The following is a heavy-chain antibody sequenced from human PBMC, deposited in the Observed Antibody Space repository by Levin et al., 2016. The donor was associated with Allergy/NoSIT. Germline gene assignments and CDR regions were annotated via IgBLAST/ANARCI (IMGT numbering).Heavy chain of an antibody. CDR1: GFTFSNFG. V-gene: IGHV3-30*03. CDR3: ARSPCLYGICFLEN. D-gene: IGHD2-15*01. J-gene: IGHJ1*01. CDR2: ISDDGRSM. Sequence: GESLKISCAASGFTFSNFGMHWVRQAPGTGLQWVAVISDDGRSMSYADSVKGRFTISRDSLKSTLYLQMNSLRPEDTAVYYCARSPCLYGICFLENWGQGTLVTVSS.